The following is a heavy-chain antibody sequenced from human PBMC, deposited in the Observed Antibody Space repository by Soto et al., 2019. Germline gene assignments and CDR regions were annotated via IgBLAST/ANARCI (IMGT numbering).Heavy chain of an antibody. Sequence: ASVKGYCKASGYTFTGYYMHWVRQAPGQVLEWMGWINPNSGGTNYAQKFQGWVTMTRDTSISTAYMELSRLRSDDTAVYYCARVGPTYYYDSSGYPAPLYYGMDVWGQGTTVTVSS. V-gene: IGHV1-2*04. CDR3: ARVGPTYYYDSSGYPAPLYYGMDV. CDR1: GYTFTGYY. J-gene: IGHJ6*02. D-gene: IGHD3-22*01. CDR2: INPNSGGT.